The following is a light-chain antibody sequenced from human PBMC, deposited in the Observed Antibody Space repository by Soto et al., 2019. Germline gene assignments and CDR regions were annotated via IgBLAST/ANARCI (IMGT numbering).Light chain of an antibody. CDR3: QQYNNWRYS. J-gene: IGKJ2*01. CDR1: QSVSSN. V-gene: IGKV3-15*01. CDR2: GAS. Sequence: EIVMTQSPATLSVSPGERATLSCRASQSVSSNLAWYQQKPGQAPRLLIYGASTRATGIPARFRGSRSGTEFTFIITRLQSADFVVYYYQQYNNWRYSFGQWTLLEIK.